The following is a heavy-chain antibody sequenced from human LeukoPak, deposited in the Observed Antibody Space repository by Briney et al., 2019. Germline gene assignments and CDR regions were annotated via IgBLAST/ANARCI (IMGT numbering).Heavy chain of an antibody. CDR3: ARANLMITFGGVIAPFDY. Sequence: SQTLSLTCTVSGGSISSGGYYWSWIQQPPGKGLEWIGYIYHSGSTYYNPSLKSRVTISVDRSKNQFSLKLSSVTAADTAVYYCARANLMITFGGVIAPFDYWGQGTLVTVSS. CDR1: GGSISSGGYY. CDR2: IYHSGST. J-gene: IGHJ4*02. D-gene: IGHD3-16*02. V-gene: IGHV4-30-2*01.